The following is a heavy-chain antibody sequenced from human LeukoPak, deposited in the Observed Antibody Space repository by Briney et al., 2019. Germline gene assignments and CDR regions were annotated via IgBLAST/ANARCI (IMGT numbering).Heavy chain of an antibody. CDR2: ISSNGGST. D-gene: IGHD5-18*01. CDR3: VKGDTAMVRNWFDP. Sequence: GGSLRLSCSASGFTFSSYAMHWARQAPGKGLEYVSAISSNGGSTYYADSVKGRFTISRDNSKNTLYLQMSSLRAEDTAVYYCVKGDTAMVRNWFDPWGQGTLVTVSS. J-gene: IGHJ5*02. CDR1: GFTFSSYA. V-gene: IGHV3-64D*06.